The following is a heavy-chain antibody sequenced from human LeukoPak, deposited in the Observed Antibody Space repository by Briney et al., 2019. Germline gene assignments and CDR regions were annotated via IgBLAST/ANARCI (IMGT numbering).Heavy chain of an antibody. CDR2: INPNSGGT. CDR1: GYTFTGYY. Sequence: ASVKVSCKASGYTFTGYYMHWVRQAPGQGLEWMGWINPNSGGTNYAQKFQGRVTMTRDTSISTAYMELSRLRSDDTAVCYCARVLRIQLWLQCFDYWGQGTLVTVSS. D-gene: IGHD5-18*01. V-gene: IGHV1-2*02. J-gene: IGHJ4*02. CDR3: ARVLRIQLWLQCFDY.